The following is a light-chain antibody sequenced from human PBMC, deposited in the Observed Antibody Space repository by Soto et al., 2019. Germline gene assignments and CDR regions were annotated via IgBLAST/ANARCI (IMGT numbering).Light chain of an antibody. V-gene: IGLV2-14*01. Sequence: QSALTQPASVSGSPGQSITISCTGTSSDVGGYNYVSWYQQHPGKAPKLMIYEVSKRPSGVPDRFSGSKSGNTASLTVSGLQAEDEADYYCCSYAGSSTHVVFGGGTKVTVL. CDR3: CSYAGSSTHVV. CDR2: EVS. CDR1: SSDVGGYNY. J-gene: IGLJ2*01.